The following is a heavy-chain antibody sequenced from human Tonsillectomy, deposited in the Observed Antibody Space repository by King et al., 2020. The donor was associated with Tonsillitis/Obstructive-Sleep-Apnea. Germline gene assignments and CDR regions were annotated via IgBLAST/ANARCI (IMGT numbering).Heavy chain of an antibody. D-gene: IGHD3-10*01. Sequence: VQLVESGGGLVQPGGSLRLSCAASGFTFSSYWMSWVRQAPGKGLEWVANIKQDGSEKYYVDSVKGRFTISRDNGKNSLYLQMHSLRAEDTAVYHCARGGWCGEMDVWGQGTTVTVSS. CDR3: ARGGWCGEMDV. V-gene: IGHV3-7*03. J-gene: IGHJ6*02. CDR2: IKQDGSEK. CDR1: GFTFSSYW.